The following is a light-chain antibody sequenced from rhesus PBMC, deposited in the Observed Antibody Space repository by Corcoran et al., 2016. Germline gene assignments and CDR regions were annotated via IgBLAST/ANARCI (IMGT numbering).Light chain of an antibody. Sequence: DIQMSQSPSSLSASVGDRVTITCRASQGISSYLNWYQQKPGKAPKLLIYSANSLASGVPSRFSGSGAGTVFTLTISSLQPEDFATYYCQQGNSNPFTFGPGTKLDIK. V-gene: IGKV1-32*02. J-gene: IGKJ3*01. CDR3: QQGNSNPFT. CDR2: SAN. CDR1: QGISSY.